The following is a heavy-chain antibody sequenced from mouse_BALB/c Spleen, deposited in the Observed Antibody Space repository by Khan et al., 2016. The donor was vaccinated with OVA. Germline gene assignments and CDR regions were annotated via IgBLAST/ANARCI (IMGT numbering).Heavy chain of an antibody. J-gene: IGHJ4*01. D-gene: IGHD3-3*01. Sequence: EVQLQESGPELVKPGASVKISCKTSGYTFPEYTVHWVKQSLGKSLDWIGVINPKNGGTAYNQKFKGKATLTVDKSSSTAYMEFRSLTSEDSAVYYCARNAGRYWGQGTSVTVAS. CDR1: GYTFPEYT. V-gene: IGHV1-18*01. CDR3: ARNAGRY. CDR2: INPKNGGT.